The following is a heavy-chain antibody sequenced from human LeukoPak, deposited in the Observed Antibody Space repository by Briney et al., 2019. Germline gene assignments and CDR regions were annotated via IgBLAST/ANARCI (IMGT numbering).Heavy chain of an antibody. D-gene: IGHD1-26*01. CDR1: GFTFGDYA. CDR2: IRGKPSSGTT. Sequence: GGSLRLSCATSGFTFGDYAITWVRQASGKGLEWVGFIRGKPSSGTTEYAASVKGRFTISRDDSKSIAYLQMDSLKTEDTAVYYCNRGLGGRYSNYWGQGTLVTVSS. CDR3: NRGLGGRYSNY. V-gene: IGHV3-49*04. J-gene: IGHJ4*02.